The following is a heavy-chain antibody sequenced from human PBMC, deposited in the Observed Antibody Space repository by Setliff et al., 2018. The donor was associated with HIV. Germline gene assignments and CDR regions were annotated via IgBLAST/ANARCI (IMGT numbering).Heavy chain of an antibody. V-gene: IGHV4-39*07. D-gene: IGHD3-22*01. CDR1: GGSIRSSTYY. CDR3: ARDMTYYFDSSGSFGRFDP. CDR2: LHYSGNT. J-gene: IGHJ5*02. Sequence: PSETLSLTCTVSGGSIRSSTYYWGWIRQSPGKGLEWIGSLHYSGNTYYNSSLKSRVTISLDTSKNQFSLKLNSVTAADTAVYYCARDMTYYFDSSGSFGRFDPWGQGTLVTVPQ.